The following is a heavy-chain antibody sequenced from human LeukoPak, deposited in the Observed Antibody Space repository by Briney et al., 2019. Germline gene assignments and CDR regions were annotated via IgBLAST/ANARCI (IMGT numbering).Heavy chain of an antibody. CDR2: TSNTGGST. CDR3: AKGRRYSADGPDT. J-gene: IGHJ3*01. Sequence: QPGGSLRLSCAASGFTFSSYAMSWVRQAPGKGLEWVSGTSNTGGSTYYADSVKGRFTISRDESKNTLSLQMNSLRVEDTAVYYCAKGRRYSADGPDTWGQGTMVSVA. D-gene: IGHD3-9*01. V-gene: IGHV3-23*01. CDR1: GFTFSSYA.